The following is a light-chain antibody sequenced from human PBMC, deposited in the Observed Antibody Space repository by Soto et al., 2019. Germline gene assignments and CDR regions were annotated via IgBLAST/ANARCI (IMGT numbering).Light chain of an antibody. Sequence: GDRVTITCRASQSISSYLNWYQQKPGKAPKLLIYAASSLQSGVPSRFSGSGSGTDFTLTISSLQPEDFATYYCQQSYSSPLTFGGGTKVEIK. J-gene: IGKJ4*01. V-gene: IGKV1-39*01. CDR3: QQSYSSPLT. CDR1: QSISSY. CDR2: AAS.